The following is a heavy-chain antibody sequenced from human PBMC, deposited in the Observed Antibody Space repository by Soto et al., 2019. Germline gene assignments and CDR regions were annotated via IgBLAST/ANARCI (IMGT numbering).Heavy chain of an antibody. Sequence: EVQLVESGGGLVQPGGSLRLSCAASGFTFSSYWMSWVRQAPGRGLEWVGNIKEDGSEKYYVDSVNGRFTVSRDNDKNSLYLQMNSLRAEDTAVYYCARATGAEKEDYWGQGTLVTVSS. J-gene: IGHJ4*02. V-gene: IGHV3-7*04. CDR2: IKEDGSEK. CDR1: GFTFSSYW. D-gene: IGHD3-10*01. CDR3: ARATGAEKEDY.